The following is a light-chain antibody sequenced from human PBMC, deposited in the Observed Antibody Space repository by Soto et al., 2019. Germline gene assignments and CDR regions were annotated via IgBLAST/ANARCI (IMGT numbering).Light chain of an antibody. Sequence: EIPMTQSASTLSASALDRLTITCGASETISSRLAWYQQKPGKAPKLLIYKASTLKSGVPSRFSGSGSGTEFTLTISSLQPDDFATYYCQHYNSYSEAFGQGPKVDI. CDR1: ETISSR. CDR2: KAS. J-gene: IGKJ1*01. V-gene: IGKV1-5*03. CDR3: QHYNSYSEA.